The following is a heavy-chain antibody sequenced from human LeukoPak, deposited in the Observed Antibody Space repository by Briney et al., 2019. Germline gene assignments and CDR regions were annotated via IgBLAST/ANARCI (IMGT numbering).Heavy chain of an antibody. CDR1: GGSFSGYY. D-gene: IGHD3-16*01. J-gene: IGHJ4*02. CDR2: INHSGST. V-gene: IGHV4-34*01. Sequence: PSETLSLTCAVYGGSFSGYYWGWIRQPPGKGLEWIGEINHSGSTNYNPSLKGRVTISVDTTKNQFSLKLSSVTAADTAVYYCARGNDYVWGSYTYYFDYWGQGTLVTVSS. CDR3: ARGNDYVWGSYTYYFDY.